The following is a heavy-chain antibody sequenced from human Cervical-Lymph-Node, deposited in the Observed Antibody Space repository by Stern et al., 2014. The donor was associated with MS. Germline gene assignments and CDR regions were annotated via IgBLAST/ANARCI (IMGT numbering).Heavy chain of an antibody. Sequence: MQLVESGAEVKKPGASVKVSCKASGFTFTNHGISWVRQAPGQGLEWMGWINGYNGNIDFAQKFQGRLIMTTDTSTSTVYMELRSLGFDDTAVYYCARDRGLVGNTTDDYWGQGTLVTGSA. V-gene: IGHV1-18*01. D-gene: IGHD1-26*01. CDR2: INGYNGNI. J-gene: IGHJ4*02. CDR3: ARDRGLVGNTTDDY. CDR1: GFTFTNHG.